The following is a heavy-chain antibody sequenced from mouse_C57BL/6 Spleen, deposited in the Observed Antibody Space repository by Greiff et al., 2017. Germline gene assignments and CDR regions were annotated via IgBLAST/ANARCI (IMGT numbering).Heavy chain of an antibody. D-gene: IGHD2-4*01. V-gene: IGHV14-3*01. CDR3: APYDYDDGTAWFAY. CDR1: GFNIKHTY. CDR2: IVPANGNT. Sequence: VQLQQSVAELVRPGASVKLSCTASGFNIKHTYMHWVKQRPEQGLEWIGRIVPANGNTKYAPKFQGKATITADTSSNTAYLQLSSLTSEDTAIYYCAPYDYDDGTAWFAYWGQGTLVTVSA. J-gene: IGHJ3*01.